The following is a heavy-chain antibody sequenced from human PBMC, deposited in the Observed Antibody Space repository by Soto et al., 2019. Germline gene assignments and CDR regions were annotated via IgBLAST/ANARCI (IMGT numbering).Heavy chain of an antibody. CDR3: TRMFHCSGGTCPFDY. V-gene: IGHV2-70*04. CDR2: IDWDDDK. Sequence: SGPTLVNPTQTLTLTCTFSGFSLSTSGMRVSWIRQPPGKALEWLARIDWDDDKFYNTSLKTRLTISKDSSKNQVVLTMTNMDPVDTATYYCTRMFHCSGGTCPFDYWGQGALVTVSS. CDR1: GFSLSTSGMR. D-gene: IGHD2-15*01. J-gene: IGHJ4*02.